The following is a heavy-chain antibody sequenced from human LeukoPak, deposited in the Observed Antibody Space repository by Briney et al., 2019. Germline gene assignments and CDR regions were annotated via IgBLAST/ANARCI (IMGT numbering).Heavy chain of an antibody. CDR3: ARGAFLMDV. J-gene: IGHJ6*03. CDR1: GFTFSSYW. Sequence: GGSLRLSCAASGFTFSSYWVTWVRQAPGKGLEWVANIKQDGSEKYNVDSVKGRFTISRDNAKRSLYLQMNSLRAEDTAVYYCARGAFLMDVWGKGTTVTASS. V-gene: IGHV3-7*01. CDR2: IKQDGSEK. D-gene: IGHD2/OR15-2a*01.